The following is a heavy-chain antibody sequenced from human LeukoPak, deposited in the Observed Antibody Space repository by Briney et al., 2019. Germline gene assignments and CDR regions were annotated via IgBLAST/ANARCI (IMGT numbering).Heavy chain of an antibody. CDR2: INPNRGGT. Sequence: ASVNLSCKASGYTFTGYYMHWVRQAPGHGLEWMGWINPNRGGTNYAQKFQGRVTMTRETSISTDYMELSRLRSDDTAVYYCARVRTYYDFWSGSHYGMDVWGQGTTVTVSS. D-gene: IGHD3-3*01. V-gene: IGHV1-2*02. CDR3: ARVRTYYDFWSGSHYGMDV. J-gene: IGHJ6*02. CDR1: GYTFTGYY.